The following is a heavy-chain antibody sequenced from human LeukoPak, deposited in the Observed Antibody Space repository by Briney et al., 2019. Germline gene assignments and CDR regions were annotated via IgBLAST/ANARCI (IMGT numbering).Heavy chain of an antibody. CDR2: ISGSGGST. CDR3: ARDPTPPYSGNHI. J-gene: IGHJ4*02. V-gene: IGHV3-23*01. Sequence: HSGGSLRLSCAASGFTFSSYAMSWVRQAPGKGLEWVSAISGSGGSTYYADSVKGRFTISRDNSKNTLYLQMNSLRAEDTAVYYCARDPTPPYSGNHIWGQGTLVTVSA. CDR1: GFTFSSYA. D-gene: IGHD1-26*01.